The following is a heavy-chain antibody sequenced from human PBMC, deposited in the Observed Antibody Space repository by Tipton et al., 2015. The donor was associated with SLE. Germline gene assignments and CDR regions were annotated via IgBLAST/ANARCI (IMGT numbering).Heavy chain of an antibody. CDR2: IFSSEGA. D-gene: IGHD5-12*01. Sequence: TLSLTCSVSGASLSIGSYYWSWIRQPAGKGLEWIGSIFSSEGAYYNPSLRSRISISVDTSKNQFSLKLTSVTAADTAVYYCARSGSDYDNYYYAMDVWGQGTTVTVSS. CDR1: GASLSIGSYY. CDR3: ARSGSDYDNYYYAMDV. V-gene: IGHV4-39*07. J-gene: IGHJ6*02.